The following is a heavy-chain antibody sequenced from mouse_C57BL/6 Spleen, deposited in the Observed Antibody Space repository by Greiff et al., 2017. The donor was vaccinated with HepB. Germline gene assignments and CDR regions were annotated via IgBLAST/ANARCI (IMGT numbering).Heavy chain of an antibody. V-gene: IGHV5-4*01. J-gene: IGHJ3*01. CDR3: ARDGDYDYFAY. CDR1: GFTFSSYA. CDR2: ISDGGSYT. Sequence: EVHLVESGGGLVKPGGSLKLSCAASGFTFSSYAMSWVRQTPEKRLEWVATISDGGSYTYYPDNVKGRFTISRDNAKNNLYLQMSHLKSEDTAMYYCARDGDYDYFAYWGQGTLVTVSA. D-gene: IGHD2-4*01.